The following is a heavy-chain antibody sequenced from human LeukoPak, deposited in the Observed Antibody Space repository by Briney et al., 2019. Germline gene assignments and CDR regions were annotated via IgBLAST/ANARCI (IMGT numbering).Heavy chain of an antibody. D-gene: IGHD5-18*01. CDR3: ALGGYLYGTTFDY. CDR1: GFTVSSNL. J-gene: IGHJ4*02. Sequence: PGGSLRLSCAASGFTVSSNLMSWVRQAPGKGLEWASAIFVGGGTYYADSVKGRFTISSDNSKNTLYLQMNSLRAEDTAVYYCALGGYLYGTTFDYWGQGTLATVSS. V-gene: IGHV3-66*01. CDR2: IFVGGGT.